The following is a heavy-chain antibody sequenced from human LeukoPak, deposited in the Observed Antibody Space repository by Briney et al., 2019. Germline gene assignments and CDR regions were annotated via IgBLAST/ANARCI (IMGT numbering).Heavy chain of an antibody. V-gene: IGHV4-39*01. CDR1: GGSISSSSYY. CDR2: IYYSGST. Sequence: SETLSLTCPVSGGSISSSSYYWGWIRQPPGKGLEWIGSIYYSGSTYYNPSLKSRVTISVDTSKNQFSLKLSSVTAADTAVYYCARQGPAVAGTIVPHNWFDPWGQGTLVTVSS. D-gene: IGHD6-19*01. CDR3: ARQGPAVAGTIVPHNWFDP. J-gene: IGHJ5*02.